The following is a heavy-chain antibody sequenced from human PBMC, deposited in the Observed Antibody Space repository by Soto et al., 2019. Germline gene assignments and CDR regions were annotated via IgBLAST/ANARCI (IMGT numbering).Heavy chain of an antibody. CDR3: ARDVTNYPDYYYYGMDV. CDR1: GFTFSSYA. D-gene: IGHD4-4*01. J-gene: IGHJ6*02. Sequence: GGSLRLSCAASGFTFSSYAMHWVRQAPGKGLEWVAVISYDGSNKYYADSVKGRFTISRDNSKNTLYLQMNSLRAEDTAVYYCARDVTNYPDYYYYGMDVWGQGTTVTVSS. CDR2: ISYDGSNK. V-gene: IGHV3-30-3*01.